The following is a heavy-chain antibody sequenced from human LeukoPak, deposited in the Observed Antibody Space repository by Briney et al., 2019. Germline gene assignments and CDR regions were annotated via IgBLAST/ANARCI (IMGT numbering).Heavy chain of an antibody. Sequence: GSLRLSCAASGFTFSAYAMSWVRQTPEKGLEWVSAITNSGGDTFHADSVKGRFTISRDNSKNTLYLQMNSLRAEDTAVYYCAKDVATVTTTGYWGQGTLVTVSS. CDR1: GFTFSAYA. D-gene: IGHD4-17*01. V-gene: IGHV3-23*01. J-gene: IGHJ4*02. CDR2: ITNSGGDT. CDR3: AKDVATVTTTGY.